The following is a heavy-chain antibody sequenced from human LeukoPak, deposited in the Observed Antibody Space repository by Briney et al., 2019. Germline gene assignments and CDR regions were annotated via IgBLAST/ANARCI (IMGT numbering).Heavy chain of an antibody. J-gene: IGHJ4*02. CDR1: GGTFSSYT. D-gene: IGHD3-22*01. CDR2: IIPILGIA. V-gene: IGHV1-69*04. Sequence: GASVKVSCKASGGTFSSYTISWVQQAPGQGLEWMGRIIPILGIANYAQKFQGRVTITADKSTSTAYMELSSLRSEDTAVYYCARDLAYYYDSGGYHPLDYWGQGTLVTVSS. CDR3: ARDLAYYYDSGGYHPLDY.